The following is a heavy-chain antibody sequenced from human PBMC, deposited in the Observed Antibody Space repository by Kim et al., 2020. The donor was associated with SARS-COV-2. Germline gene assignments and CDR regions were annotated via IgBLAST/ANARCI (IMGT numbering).Heavy chain of an antibody. CDR3: ARGIVVVPAADYYYYGMDV. Sequence: ASVKVSCKASGYTFTGYYMHWVRQAPGQGLEWMGWISPNSGGTNYAQKFQGRVTMTRDTSISTAYMELSRLRSDDTAGYYFARGIVVVPAADYYYYGMDVWGQGTTVTVSS. J-gene: IGHJ6*02. CDR2: ISPNSGGT. D-gene: IGHD2-2*01. CDR1: GYTFTGYY. V-gene: IGHV1-2*02.